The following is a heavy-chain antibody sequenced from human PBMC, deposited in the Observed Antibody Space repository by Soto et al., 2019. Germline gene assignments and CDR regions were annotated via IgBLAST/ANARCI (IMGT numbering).Heavy chain of an antibody. D-gene: IGHD3-3*01. Sequence: PSETLSLTCTVSGGSISSYYWSWIRQPPGKGLEWIGYIYYSGSTNYNPSLKSRVTISVDTSKNQFSLKLSSVTAADTAVYYCARAAASHDFWRGYYTPSPAQFDYCGQGTLVTVSS. V-gene: IGHV4-59*01. J-gene: IGHJ4*02. CDR2: IYYSGST. CDR1: GGSISSYY. CDR3: ARAAASHDFWRGYYTPSPAQFDY.